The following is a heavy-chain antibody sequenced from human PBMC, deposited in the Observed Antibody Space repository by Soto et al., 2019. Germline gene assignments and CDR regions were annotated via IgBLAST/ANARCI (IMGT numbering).Heavy chain of an antibody. CDR2: IYYSGST. J-gene: IGHJ6*03. CDR3: ARVPETYYYYMDV. CDR1: GGSISSYY. V-gene: IGHV4-59*01. Sequence: SSETLSLTCTVSGGSISSYYWSWIRQPPGKGLEWIGYIYYSGSTNYNPSLKSRVTISVDTSKNQFSLKLSSVTAADTAVYYCARVPETYYYYMDVWGKGTTVTVSS.